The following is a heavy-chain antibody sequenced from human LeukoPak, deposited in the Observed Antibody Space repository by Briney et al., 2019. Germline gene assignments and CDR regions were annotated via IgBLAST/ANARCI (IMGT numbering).Heavy chain of an antibody. Sequence: GGSLRLSCAASGFTFSSYAMSWVRQAPGKGLEWVSAISGSGGSTYYADSVKGRFTISRDNSKNTPYLQMNSLRAEDTAVYYCAKGGVVTKGRYYGMDVWGQGTTVTVSS. CDR2: ISGSGGST. CDR3: AKGGVVTKGRYYGMDV. D-gene: IGHD3-10*01. CDR1: GFTFSSYA. V-gene: IGHV3-23*01. J-gene: IGHJ6*02.